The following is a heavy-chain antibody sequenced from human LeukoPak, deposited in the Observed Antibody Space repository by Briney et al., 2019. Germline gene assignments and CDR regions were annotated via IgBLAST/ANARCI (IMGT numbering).Heavy chain of an antibody. CDR1: GFTVSINY. D-gene: IGHD3-22*01. CDR2: INSDGSA. Sequence: PGGSLRLSCAASGFTVSINYMSWVRQAPGKGLEWVSVINSDGSAYYVDSVKGRFTISRDNSKNTLYLQINSLRAEDTAVYYCARLAGGSSGPLDYWGQGTLVTVSS. J-gene: IGHJ4*02. CDR3: ARLAGGSSGPLDY. V-gene: IGHV3-66*01.